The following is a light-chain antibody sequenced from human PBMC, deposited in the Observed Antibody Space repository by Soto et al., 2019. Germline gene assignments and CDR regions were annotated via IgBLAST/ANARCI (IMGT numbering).Light chain of an antibody. CDR3: QQYVSSPLT. CDR2: ATS. J-gene: IGKJ4*01. CDR1: QTVSSSH. V-gene: IGKV3-20*01. Sequence: EIVLTQSPGSVSLSPGERVTLSCRASQTVSSSHLAWYQQKPGQAPRLLIYATSSRATGIPDRFSGSGSGTDFTLNISRLEPEDFAVYFCQQYVSSPLTFGEGTKVEIK.